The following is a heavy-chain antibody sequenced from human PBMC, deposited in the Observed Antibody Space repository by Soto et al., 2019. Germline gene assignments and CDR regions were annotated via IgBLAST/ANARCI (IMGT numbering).Heavy chain of an antibody. CDR2: VSHTGTT. V-gene: IGHV4-39*01. CDR1: GGSITNGDYY. D-gene: IGHD1-26*01. Sequence: QLQLQESGPGLVKPSETLSLTCTVSGGSITNGDYYWGCIRQTPGKGLEWIATVSHTGTTYYNPSLKSRVTRSVDTSKNQFSLKLTSVTAADAAVYYGARQAYSGSYDHWGQGTLVTVSS. CDR3: ARQAYSGSYDH. J-gene: IGHJ5*02.